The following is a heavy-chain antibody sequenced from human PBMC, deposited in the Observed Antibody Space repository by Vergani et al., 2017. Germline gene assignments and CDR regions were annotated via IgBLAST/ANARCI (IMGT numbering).Heavy chain of an antibody. V-gene: IGHV3-48*01. D-gene: IGHD2-8*01. CDR2: ISRSSSTI. CDR3: ARQSRDVCCTNGVCPLGY. J-gene: IGHJ4*02. CDR1: GSTFSSYA. Sequence: EVQLVESGGGLVQPGGSLRLSCAASGSTFSSYAMNWVRQAPGKGLEWVSYISRSSSTIYYADSVKGRFTISRDNAKNSLHLQMNNLRAEDTAVYYCARQSRDVCCTNGVCPLGYWGQGALVTVSS.